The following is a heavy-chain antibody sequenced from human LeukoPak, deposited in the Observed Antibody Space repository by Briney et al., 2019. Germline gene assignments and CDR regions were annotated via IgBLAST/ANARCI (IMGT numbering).Heavy chain of an antibody. D-gene: IGHD3-10*01. CDR2: ISYDGSNK. J-gene: IGHJ1*01. CDR1: GFTFSSYG. Sequence: GGSLRLSCAASGFTFSSYGMHWVRQAPGKGLEWVAVISYDGSNKYCADSVKGRFTISRDNSKNTLYLQMNSLRAEDTAVYYCAKDYGSGIWAEYFQHWGQGTLVTVSS. CDR3: AKDYGSGIWAEYFQH. V-gene: IGHV3-30*18.